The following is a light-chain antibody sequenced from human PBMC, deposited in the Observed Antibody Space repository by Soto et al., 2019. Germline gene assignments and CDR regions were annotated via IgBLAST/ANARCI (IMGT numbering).Light chain of an antibody. CDR3: SSYAGSNNLG. CDR2: EVS. J-gene: IGLJ2*01. CDR1: SSDVGGYNY. V-gene: IGLV2-8*01. Sequence: QSALTQPPSASGSPGQSVTISCTGTSSDVGGYNYVSWYQQHPGRAPKLMIYEVSARPSGVPDRVSGSKSGNTASLTVSGLQAEDEADYYCSSYAGSNNLGFGGGTKLTVL.